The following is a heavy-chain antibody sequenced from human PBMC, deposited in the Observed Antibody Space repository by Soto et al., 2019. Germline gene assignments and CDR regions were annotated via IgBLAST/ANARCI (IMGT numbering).Heavy chain of an antibody. CDR3: AKGYIGDWYSYYGTDV. J-gene: IGHJ6*02. V-gene: IGHV3-23*01. D-gene: IGHD2-21*02. Sequence: EVQLLESGGGLVQPGGSLRLSCAASGFTFSSYAITWVRQAPGKGLEWVSSVSASGGTTYYTDSVKGRFTIARHNSKNXLYLQMNSLRAEDTAVDYCAKGYIGDWYSYYGTDVWGQRTTVTGSS. CDR1: GFTFSSYA. CDR2: VSASGGTT.